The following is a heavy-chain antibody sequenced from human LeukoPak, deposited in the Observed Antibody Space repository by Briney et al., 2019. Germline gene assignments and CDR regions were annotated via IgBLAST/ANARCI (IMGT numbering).Heavy chain of an antibody. J-gene: IGHJ5*02. V-gene: IGHV1-24*01. Sequence: ASVKVSCKVSGYTLTELSMHWVRQAPGKGLEWMGGFDPEDGETIYAQKFQGRVTMTTDTSKTTVYMELRSLRSDDTAIYYCARDPFYYWFDPWGQGTLVTVSS. CDR1: GYTLTELS. CDR2: FDPEDGET. CDR3: ARDPFYYWFDP. D-gene: IGHD2/OR15-2a*01.